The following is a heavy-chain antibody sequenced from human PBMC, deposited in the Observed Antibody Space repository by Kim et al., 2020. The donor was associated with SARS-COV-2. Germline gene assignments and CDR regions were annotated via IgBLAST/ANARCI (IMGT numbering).Heavy chain of an antibody. V-gene: IGHV3-9*01. J-gene: IGHJ6*04. CDR1: GFTFGDYA. D-gene: IGHD3-3*01. CDR3: ARGRSYDFWSGYQRPV. CDR2: ISWNSGSI. Sequence: GGSLRLSCAASGFTFGDYAMHWVRQAPGKGLEWVSGISWNSGSIGYADSVKGRFTISRDNAKNSLYLQMNSLRAEDTALYYCARGRSYDFWSGYQRPVWGKGTTVTVSS.